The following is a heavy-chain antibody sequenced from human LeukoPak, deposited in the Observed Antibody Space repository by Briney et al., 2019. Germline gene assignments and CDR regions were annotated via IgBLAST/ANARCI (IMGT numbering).Heavy chain of an antibody. CDR1: GGSFSGYY. J-gene: IGHJ6*03. V-gene: IGHV4-34*01. CDR3: AREGSYYYYMDV. CDR2: INHSGST. D-gene: IGHD6-19*01. Sequence: SETPSLTCAVYGGSFSGYYWRWIRQPPGKGLEWIGEINHSGSTNYNPSLKSRVTISVDTSKNQFSLNLSSVTAADTAVYYCAREGSYYYYMDVWGKGTTVTVSS.